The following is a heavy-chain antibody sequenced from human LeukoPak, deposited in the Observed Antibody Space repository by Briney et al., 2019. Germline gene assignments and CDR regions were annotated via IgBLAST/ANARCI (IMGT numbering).Heavy chain of an antibody. J-gene: IGHJ4*02. D-gene: IGHD3-16*01. V-gene: IGHV3-23*01. CDR3: AKDWTSHNGVYDRFDF. CDR1: GFSFGVHA. Sequence: PGGSLRLSCAASGFSFGVHAMSWVRQAPGKGPEWVATIGSPSDLFYSDSVKGGSTISRDNTKNPLYLQMNSLRAEHTALYYCAKDWTSHNGVYDRFDFWGRGTQVTVSS. CDR2: IGSPSDL.